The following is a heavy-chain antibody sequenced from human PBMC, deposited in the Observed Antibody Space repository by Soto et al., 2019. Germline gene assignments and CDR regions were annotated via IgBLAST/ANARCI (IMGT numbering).Heavy chain of an antibody. CDR2: ISFGGNNI. CDR3: ARGDLAARAIDY. Sequence: PGGSLRLSCAASGFIFSTYAMHWVRQPPGKGLEWVALISFGGNNIYYADSVKGRFTISRDNSRDTLYLQVNSLRAEDTALYYCARGDLAARAIDYWGQGTLVTVSS. CDR1: GFIFSTYA. V-gene: IGHV3-30-3*01. J-gene: IGHJ4*02. D-gene: IGHD6-6*01.